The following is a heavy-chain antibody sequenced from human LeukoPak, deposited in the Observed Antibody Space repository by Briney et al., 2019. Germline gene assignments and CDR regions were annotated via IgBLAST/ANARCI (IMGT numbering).Heavy chain of an antibody. CDR3: ARDETYGSGSYYNY. V-gene: IGHV4-30-4*01. Sequence: SETLSLTCTVSGGSVTSGGHYWSWIRQYPGRGLDWLGNIYHSGSTYYNPSLKSRVTISVDTSKNQFSLKLSSVTAADTAVYYCARDETYGSGSYYNYWGQGTLVTVSS. CDR1: GGSVTSGGHY. D-gene: IGHD3-10*01. CDR2: IYHSGST. J-gene: IGHJ4*02.